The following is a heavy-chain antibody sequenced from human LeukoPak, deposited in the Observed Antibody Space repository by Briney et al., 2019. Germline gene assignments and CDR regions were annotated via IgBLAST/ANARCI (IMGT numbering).Heavy chain of an antibody. CDR3: AELGITMIGGV. V-gene: IGHV3-21*01. Sequence: KPGGSLRLSCAASGFTFSSYSMNWVRQAPGKGLEWVSSISSSSSYIYYADSVKGRFTISRDNAKHSLYLQMNSLRAEDTAVYYCAELGITMIGGVWGKGTTVTISS. CDR2: ISSSSSYI. D-gene: IGHD3-10*02. CDR1: GFTFSSYS. J-gene: IGHJ6*04.